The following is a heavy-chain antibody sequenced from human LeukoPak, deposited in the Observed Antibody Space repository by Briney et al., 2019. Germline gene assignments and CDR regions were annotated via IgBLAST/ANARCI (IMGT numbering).Heavy chain of an antibody. CDR2: IYHSGST. Sequence: PSETLSLTCTVSGYSISSGYYWGWIRQPPGKGLEWIGSIYHSGSTYYNPSLKSRVTISVDTSKNQFSLKVSSVTAADTAVYCCARGEGCGGDCSENWFDPWGQGTLVTVSS. V-gene: IGHV4-38-2*02. CDR1: GYSISSGYY. J-gene: IGHJ5*02. D-gene: IGHD2-21*01. CDR3: ARGEGCGGDCSENWFDP.